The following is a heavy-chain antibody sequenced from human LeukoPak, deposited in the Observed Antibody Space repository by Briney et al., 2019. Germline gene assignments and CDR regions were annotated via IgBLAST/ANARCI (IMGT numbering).Heavy chain of an antibody. CDR3: ARGAGGSPGTTVNWFDP. J-gene: IGHJ5*02. V-gene: IGHV1-46*01. Sequence: GASVKVSCKASGYTFTGYYMHWVRQAPGQGLEWMGIINPSGGSTSYAQKFQGRVTMTRDMSTSTVYMELSSLRSEDTAVYYCARGAGGSPGTTVNWFDPWGQGTLVTVSS. D-gene: IGHD1-7*01. CDR2: INPSGGST. CDR1: GYTFTGYY.